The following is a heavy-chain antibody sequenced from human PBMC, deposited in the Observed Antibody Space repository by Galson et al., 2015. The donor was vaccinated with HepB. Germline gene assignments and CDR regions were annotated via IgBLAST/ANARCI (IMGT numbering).Heavy chain of an antibody. V-gene: IGHV3-73*01. J-gene: IGHJ6*02. CDR1: GFTFSGSA. CDR3: TRLRPYYYGSGSYGTYYYYGMDV. CDR2: IRSKANSYAT. D-gene: IGHD3-10*01. Sequence: SLRLSCAASGFTFSGSAMHWVRQASGRGLEWVGRIRSKANSYATAYAASVKGRFTISRDDSKNTAYLQMNSLKTEDTAVYYCTRLRPYYYGSGSYGTYYYYGMDVWGQGTTVTVSS.